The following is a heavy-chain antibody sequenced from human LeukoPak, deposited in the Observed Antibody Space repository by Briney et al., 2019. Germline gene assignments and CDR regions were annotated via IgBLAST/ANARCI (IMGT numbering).Heavy chain of an antibody. V-gene: IGHV4-4*07. CDR2: VNINEGP. J-gene: IGHJ4*02. CDR3: ARDGNTYGPDFDY. D-gene: IGHD3-10*01. CDR1: GGSISDFH. Sequence: SETLSLTCTVSGGSISDFHWSWIRQPAGKGLEWIGHVNINEGPKYNPSLRSRVIMSTDTSRNQYSLELTSVTAADTAVYYCARDGNTYGPDFDYWGQGTLVTVSS.